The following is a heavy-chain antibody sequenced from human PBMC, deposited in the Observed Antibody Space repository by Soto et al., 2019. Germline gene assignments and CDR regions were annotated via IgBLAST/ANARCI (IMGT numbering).Heavy chain of an antibody. J-gene: IGHJ4*02. CDR3: GRDPYSGARYYLDL. V-gene: IGHV3-33*08. CDR2: KWFFASGGNE. CDR1: GVKGGDHG. Sequence: SCEGSGVKGGDHGIRCVSQETGKGLEWVAVKWFFASGGNEYYADSVKGRFAISRDDSKQTAYLEMKSLRAEDTAVYYCGRDPYSGARYYLDLWGQGTQVTVSS. D-gene: IGHD1-26*01.